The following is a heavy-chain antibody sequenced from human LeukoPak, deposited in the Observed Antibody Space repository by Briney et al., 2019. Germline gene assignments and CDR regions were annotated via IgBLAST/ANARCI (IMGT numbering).Heavy chain of an antibody. CDR2: IYTSGST. J-gene: IGHJ4*02. CDR3: ARARYYYGNSGYYYELGDY. Sequence: SETLSLTCTVSGGSISSGSYYWSWIRQPAGKGLEWIGRIYTSGSTNYNPSLKSRLTISVDTSKNQFSLKLSSVTAADTAVYYCARARYYYGNSGYYYELGDYWGQGTLVNVPS. V-gene: IGHV4-61*02. D-gene: IGHD3-22*01. CDR1: GGSISSGSYY.